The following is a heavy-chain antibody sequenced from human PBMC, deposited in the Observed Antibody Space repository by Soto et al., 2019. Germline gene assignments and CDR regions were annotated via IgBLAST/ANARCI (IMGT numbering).Heavy chain of an antibody. Sequence: GGSLRLSCAASGFPFSSYSMNWVRQAPGKGLEWVSYISSSSSTIYYADSVKGRFTISRDNAKNSLYLQMNSLRDEDTAVYYCARDSIDCSSTSCYAYYYYYGMDVWGQGTTVTVSS. V-gene: IGHV3-48*02. CDR2: ISSSSSTI. D-gene: IGHD2-2*01. CDR1: GFPFSSYS. CDR3: ARDSIDCSSTSCYAYYYYYGMDV. J-gene: IGHJ6*02.